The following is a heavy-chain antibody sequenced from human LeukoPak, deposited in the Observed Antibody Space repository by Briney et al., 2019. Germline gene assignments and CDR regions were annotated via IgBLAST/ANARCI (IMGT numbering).Heavy chain of an antibody. CDR2: ISSSSSYT. J-gene: IGHJ4*02. Sequence: GGSLRLSCAASGFTFSDYYMSWIRQAPGKGLEWISFISSSSSYTNYADSVKGRFTISRDNANNSLYLQMNSLRDEDTAVYYCARARRYRSSWYHDYWGQGSLVTVSS. CDR1: GFTFSDYY. CDR3: ARARRYRSSWYHDY. V-gene: IGHV3-11*06. D-gene: IGHD6-13*01.